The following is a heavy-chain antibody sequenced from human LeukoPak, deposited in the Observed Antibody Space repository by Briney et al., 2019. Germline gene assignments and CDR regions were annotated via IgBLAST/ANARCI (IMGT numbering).Heavy chain of an antibody. CDR2: ISSSGSTI. V-gene: IGHV3-11*01. D-gene: IGHD2-15*01. CDR3: ARGDKDYYYGMDV. CDR1: GFTFSDYY. Sequence: GGSLRLSCAASGFTFSDYYMNWIRQAPGKGLEWVSYISSSGSTIYYADSMKGRFTISRDNAKNSLYLQMNSLRAEDTAVYYCARGDKDYYYGMDVWGQGTTVTVSS. J-gene: IGHJ6*02.